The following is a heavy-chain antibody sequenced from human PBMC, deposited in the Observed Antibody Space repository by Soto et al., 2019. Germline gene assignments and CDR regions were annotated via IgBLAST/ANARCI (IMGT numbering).Heavy chain of an antibody. CDR2: IHSNGDT. CDR1: GFSVSGNY. J-gene: IGHJ4*02. Sequence: GSLRLSCAASGFSVSGNYMSWVRQAPGKGPEWISVIHSNGDTNYADSVKGRFSISRDKYKNTVYLQMNSLRAEDTAVYYCAGSTNYYLYYFDYWGQGTLVTVSS. D-gene: IGHD3-16*01. V-gene: IGHV3-53*01. CDR3: AGSTNYYLYYFDY.